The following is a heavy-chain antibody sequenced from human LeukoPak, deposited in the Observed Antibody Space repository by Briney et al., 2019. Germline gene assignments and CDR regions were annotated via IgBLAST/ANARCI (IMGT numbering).Heavy chain of an antibody. CDR2: INPSGGST. Sequence: ASVKVSCKASGYTFTSXYMHXXRQAPGXXXXXXGXINPSGGSTSYAQKFQGRVTMTRDTSKNQFSLKLSSVTAADTAVYYCARSASGYSYGYPFDYWGQGTLVTVSS. CDR1: GYTFTSXY. J-gene: IGHJ4*02. D-gene: IGHD5-18*01. V-gene: IGHV1-46*01. CDR3: ARSASGYSYGYPFDY.